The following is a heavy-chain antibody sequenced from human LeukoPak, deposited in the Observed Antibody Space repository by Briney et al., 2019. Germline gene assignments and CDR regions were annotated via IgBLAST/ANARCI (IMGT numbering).Heavy chain of an antibody. Sequence: PSETLSLTCTVSGGSISSYYWSWIRQPPGKGLEWIGYIYYSGITNYNPSLKGRVTISVDTSKNQFSLKLSSVTAADTAVYYCARGVGSPPPGYWGQGTLVTVSS. CDR2: IYYSGIT. J-gene: IGHJ4*02. CDR3: ARGVGSPPPGY. V-gene: IGHV4-59*01. CDR1: GGSISSYY.